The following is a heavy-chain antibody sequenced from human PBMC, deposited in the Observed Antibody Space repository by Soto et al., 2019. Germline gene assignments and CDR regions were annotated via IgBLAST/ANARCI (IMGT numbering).Heavy chain of an antibody. D-gene: IGHD2-15*01. CDR3: ARVYCSGGGCYGIDY. CDR2: ISPSGGST. J-gene: IGHJ4*02. V-gene: IGHV1-46*01. CDR1: RYTFTSYY. Sequence: QVQLVQSGAEVKKPGASVKVSCKASRYTFTSYYVQWVRQAPGQGLEWMGIISPSGGSTTYAQKFQGRVRMTRDTSTSTVYMELSSLRSEDTAVYYCARVYCSGGGCYGIDYWGQGTLVTVSS.